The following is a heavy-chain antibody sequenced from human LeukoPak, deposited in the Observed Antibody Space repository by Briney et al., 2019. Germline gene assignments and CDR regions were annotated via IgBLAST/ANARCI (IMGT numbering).Heavy chain of an antibody. CDR3: AKDLYDSSGYYPLFDY. CDR2: IRYDGSNK. V-gene: IGHV3-30*02. Sequence: PGGSLRLSCAASGFTFSSYGMHWVRQAPGKGLEWVAFIRYDGSNKYYADSVKGRFTISRDNSKNTLYLQMNSLRAEDTAVYYCAKDLYDSSGYYPLFDYWGQGTLVTVSS. J-gene: IGHJ4*02. CDR1: GFTFSSYG. D-gene: IGHD3-22*01.